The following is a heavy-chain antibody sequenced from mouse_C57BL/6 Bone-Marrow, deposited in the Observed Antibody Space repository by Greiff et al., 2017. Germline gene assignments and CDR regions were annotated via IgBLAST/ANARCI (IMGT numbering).Heavy chain of an antibody. Sequence: QVQLQQPGAELVMPGASVKLSCKASGYTFTSYWMHWVKQRPGQGLEWIGEIDPSDSYTNYNQKFKGKSTLTVDKSSSTAYMQLSSLTSEDSAVYYCARTYCWAWFAYWGQGTLVTVSA. J-gene: IGHJ3*01. V-gene: IGHV1-69*01. CDR3: ARTYCWAWFAY. D-gene: IGHD2-10*01. CDR2: IDPSDSYT. CDR1: GYTFTSYW.